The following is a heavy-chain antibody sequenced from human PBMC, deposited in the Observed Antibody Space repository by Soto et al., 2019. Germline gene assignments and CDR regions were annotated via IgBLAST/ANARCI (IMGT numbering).Heavy chain of an antibody. J-gene: IGHJ6*02. CDR3: ARDRLGRYCTNGVCYPMYGMDI. V-gene: IGHV4-59*01. Sequence: LSLTCTVSGGSISSYYWSWIRQPPGKGLEWIGYIYYSGSTNYNPSLKSRVTISVDTSKNRFSLKLSSVTAADTAVYYCARDRLGRYCTNGVCYPMYGMDIWGQGTTVTVSS. CDR1: GGSISSYY. CDR2: IYYSGST. D-gene: IGHD2-8*01.